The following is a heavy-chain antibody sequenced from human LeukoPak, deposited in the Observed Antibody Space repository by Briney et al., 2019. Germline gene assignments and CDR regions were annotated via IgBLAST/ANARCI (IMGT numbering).Heavy chain of an antibody. V-gene: IGHV3-30*02. CDR2: IRYDGSNK. J-gene: IGHJ4*02. CDR3: AKGHHIVVVTADFDY. D-gene: IGHD2-21*02. Sequence: SGGSLRLSCAASGFTFSSYGMHWVRQAPGKGLEWVAFIRYDGSNKYYADSVKGRFTISRDNSKNTLYLQMNSLRAEDTAVYYCAKGHHIVVVTADFDYWGQGTLVTVSS. CDR1: GFTFSSYG.